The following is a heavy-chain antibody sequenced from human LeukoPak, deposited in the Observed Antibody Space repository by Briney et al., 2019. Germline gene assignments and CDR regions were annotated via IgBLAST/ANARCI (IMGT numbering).Heavy chain of an antibody. V-gene: IGHV4-39*01. J-gene: IGHJ4*02. CDR1: GGSISRSSYY. CDR3: ASGSYSSGWYPYLDT. Sequence: PSETLSLTCIVSGGSISRSSYYWGWIRQPPGKGPEWIGSISFSGNTYYNPSLNSRVTISVDTSKNQFSLKVGSMTATDTSVYYCASGSYSSGWYPYLDTWGQGTLVTVSS. CDR2: ISFSGNT. D-gene: IGHD6-19*01.